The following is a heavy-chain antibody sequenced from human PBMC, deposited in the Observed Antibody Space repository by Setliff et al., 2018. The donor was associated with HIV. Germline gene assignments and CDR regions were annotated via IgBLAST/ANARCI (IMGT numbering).Heavy chain of an antibody. Sequence: ASVKVSCKAIGYMILGYKMNWVRPAPGQGLEWIGRISPNNGAAEYAPKFQGRVSMTLDTSISTAYLEIPRLTSDDAAVYFCARPRVFDSFDVWGQGTKVTVSS. D-gene: IGHD6-6*01. CDR2: ISPNNGAA. CDR3: ARPRVFDSFDV. J-gene: IGHJ3*01. V-gene: IGHV1-2*06. CDR1: GYMILGYK.